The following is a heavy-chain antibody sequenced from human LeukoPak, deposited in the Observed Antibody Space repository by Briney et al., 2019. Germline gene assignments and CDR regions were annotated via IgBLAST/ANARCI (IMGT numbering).Heavy chain of an antibody. J-gene: IGHJ3*02. CDR3: ARDRAWFGDERDAFDI. CDR1: GYTFTSYA. V-gene: IGHV1-3*01. D-gene: IGHD3-10*01. CDR2: INAGNGNT. Sequence: GASVKVSCKASGYTFTSYAMHWVRQAPGQRLEWMGWINAGNGNTKYSQKFQGRVTITRDTSASTAYMELSSLRSEDTAVYYCARDRAWFGDERDAFDIWGQGTMVTVSS.